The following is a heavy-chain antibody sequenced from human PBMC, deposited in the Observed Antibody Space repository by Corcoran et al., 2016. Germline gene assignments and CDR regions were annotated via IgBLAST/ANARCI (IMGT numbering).Heavy chain of an antibody. CDR2: IYYSGSN. Sequence: QLQLQESGPGLVKPSETLSLTCTVSGGSISSSSYYWGWIRQPPGKGLEWIGSIYYSGSNYYNPSLKSRVTISVDKSKNQCSRKLSSVTAADMAVDYCATEGAIGCSGGSCYSDWFDPWGQRTLVTVSS. D-gene: IGHD2-15*01. CDR3: ATEGAIGCSGGSCYSDWFDP. J-gene: IGHJ5*02. CDR1: GGSISSSSYY. V-gene: IGHV4-39*07.